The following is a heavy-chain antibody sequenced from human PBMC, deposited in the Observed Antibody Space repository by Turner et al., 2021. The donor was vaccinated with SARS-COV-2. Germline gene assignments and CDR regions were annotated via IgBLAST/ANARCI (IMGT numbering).Heavy chain of an antibody. CDR3: ARARWHYYDSSGYYPDAFDI. D-gene: IGHD3-22*01. J-gene: IGHJ3*02. V-gene: IGHV3-21*01. CDR1: GFTFCNYS. CDR2: ISSSSSYI. Sequence: EVQLVESGGGLVKPGGSLRLSCAASGFTFCNYSMNWVRQAPGKGLEWVSSISSSSSYIYYAGSVKGRFTISRDNAKNSLYLQMNSLRAEDTAVYYCARARWHYYDSSGYYPDAFDIWGQGTMVTVSS.